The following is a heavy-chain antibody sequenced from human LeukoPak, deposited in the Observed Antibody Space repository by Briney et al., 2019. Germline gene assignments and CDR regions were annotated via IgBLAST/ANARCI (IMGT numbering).Heavy chain of an antibody. Sequence: ASVKVSCKASGYTFTSYGISWVRQAPGQGLEWMGWISAYNGNTNYAQKLQGRVTMTTDTSTSIAYMELRSLRSDDTAVYYCARDRFTMVRGVIITGGFGYWGQGTLVTVSS. V-gene: IGHV1-18*01. CDR1: GYTFTSYG. CDR3: ARDRFTMVRGVIITGGFGY. CDR2: ISAYNGNT. D-gene: IGHD3-10*01. J-gene: IGHJ4*02.